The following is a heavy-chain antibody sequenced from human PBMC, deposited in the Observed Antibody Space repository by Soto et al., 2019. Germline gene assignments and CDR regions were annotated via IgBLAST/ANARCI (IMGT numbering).Heavy chain of an antibody. V-gene: IGHV1-69*13. CDR1: GGTFSSYA. D-gene: IGHD3-22*01. CDR2: IIPIFGTA. Sequence: SVKVSCKASGGTFSSYAISWVRQAPGQGLEWMGGIIPIFGTANYAQKFQGRVTITADESTSTACMELSSLRSEDTAVYYCARDVGSGYPLGYFDYWGQGTLVTVSS. J-gene: IGHJ4*02. CDR3: ARDVGSGYPLGYFDY.